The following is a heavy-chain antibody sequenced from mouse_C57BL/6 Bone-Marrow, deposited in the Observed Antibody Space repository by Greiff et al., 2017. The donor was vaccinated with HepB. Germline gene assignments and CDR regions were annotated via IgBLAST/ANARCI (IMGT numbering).Heavy chain of an antibody. CDR2: IDPENGDT. CDR1: GFNIKDDY. J-gene: IGHJ2*01. CDR3: TTDGSSYEDDY. V-gene: IGHV14-4*01. Sequence: EVQGVESGAELVRPGASVKLSCTASGFNIKDDYMHWVKQRPEQGLEWIGWIDPENGDTEYASKFQGKATITADTSSNTAYLQLSSLTSEDTAVYYCTTDGSSYEDDYWGQGTTLTVSS. D-gene: IGHD1-1*01.